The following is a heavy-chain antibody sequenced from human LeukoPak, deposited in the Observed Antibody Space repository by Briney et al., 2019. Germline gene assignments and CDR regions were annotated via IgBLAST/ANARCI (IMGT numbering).Heavy chain of an antibody. Sequence: GGSLRLSCAASGFTFSSYAMSWVRQAPGKGLEWVSAISGSGGSTYYADSVKGRFTISRDNSKNTLYLQMNSLRAEDTAVYYCAKASYYYDSSGYFDYWGQGTLVTVSS. D-gene: IGHD3-22*01. CDR1: GFTFSSYA. V-gene: IGHV3-23*01. CDR2: ISGSGGST. J-gene: IGHJ4*02. CDR3: AKASYYYDSSGYFDY.